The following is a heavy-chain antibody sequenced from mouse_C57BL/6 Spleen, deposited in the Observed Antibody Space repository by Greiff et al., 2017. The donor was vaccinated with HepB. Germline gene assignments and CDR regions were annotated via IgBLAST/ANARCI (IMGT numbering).Heavy chain of an antibody. Sequence: VQLQQSGPGLVKPSQSLSLTCSVTGYSITSGYYWNWIRQFPGNKLEWMGYISYDGSNNYNPSLKNRISITRDTSKNQFFLKLNSVTTEDTATYYCARGDLAWFAYWGQGTLVTVSA. D-gene: IGHD3-3*01. J-gene: IGHJ3*01. CDR1: GYSITSGYY. CDR2: ISYDGSN. V-gene: IGHV3-6*01. CDR3: ARGDLAWFAY.